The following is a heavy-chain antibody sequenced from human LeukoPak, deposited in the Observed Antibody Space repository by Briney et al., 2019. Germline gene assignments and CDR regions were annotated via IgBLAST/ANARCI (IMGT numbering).Heavy chain of an antibody. D-gene: IGHD3-10*01. CDR2: INPNSGGT. Sequence: GASVKVSCKASGYTFTGYYMHWVRQAPGQGLEWMGWINPNSGGTNYAQKFQGRVTMTRDTSISTAYMELSRLRSDDTAVYYCARVWGSGTRGYYYGMDVWGQGTTVTVSS. J-gene: IGHJ6*02. V-gene: IGHV1-2*02. CDR3: ARVWGSGTRGYYYGMDV. CDR1: GYTFTGYY.